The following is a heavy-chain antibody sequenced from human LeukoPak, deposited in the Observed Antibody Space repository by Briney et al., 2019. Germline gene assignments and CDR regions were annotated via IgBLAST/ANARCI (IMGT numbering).Heavy chain of an antibody. J-gene: IGHJ4*02. CDR3: ARDGYSSSFILDY. D-gene: IGHD6-13*01. CDR2: INHSGST. V-gene: IGHV4-34*01. CDR1: GGSFSGYY. Sequence: PSETLSLTCAVYGGSFSGYYWSWIRQPPGKGLEWIGEINHSGSTNYNPSLKSRVTISVDTSKNQFSLKLSSVTAADTAVYYCARDGYSSSFILDYWGQGTLVTVSS.